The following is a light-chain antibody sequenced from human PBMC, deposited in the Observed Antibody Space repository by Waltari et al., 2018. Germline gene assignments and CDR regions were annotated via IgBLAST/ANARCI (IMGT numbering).Light chain of an antibody. CDR3: AAWDDSLNGWV. V-gene: IGLV1-44*01. Sequence: QSVLTQPPSASGTPGQRAPISCSGRTSNIGSHTVNWSQQLPGTAPKLLIFSNNQRPSGVPDRFSGSKSGTSASLAISGLQSEDEADYYCAAWDDSLNGWVFGGGTKLTVL. CDR1: TSNIGSHT. J-gene: IGLJ3*02. CDR2: SNN.